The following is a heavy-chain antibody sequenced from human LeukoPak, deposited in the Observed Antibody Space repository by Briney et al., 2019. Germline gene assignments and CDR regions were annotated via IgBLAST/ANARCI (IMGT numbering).Heavy chain of an antibody. Sequence: PSQSLSVTCTVPGGSISSATYYWSWIRQPAGKGLEWIGRIYTGGSTNYNPSLKSRVTMSIDTSKNQFSLKLSAVTAADTAVYYCAMRERRPAAFDYWGQGTLVTVSS. J-gene: IGHJ4*02. CDR2: IYTGGST. D-gene: IGHD5-24*01. V-gene: IGHV4-61*02. CDR3: AMRERRPAAFDY. CDR1: GGSISSATYY.